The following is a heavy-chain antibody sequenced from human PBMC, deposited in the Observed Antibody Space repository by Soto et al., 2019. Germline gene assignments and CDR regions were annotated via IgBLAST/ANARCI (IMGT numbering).Heavy chain of an antibody. D-gene: IGHD5-18*01. CDR2: IYPGDSDT. J-gene: IGHJ3*02. V-gene: IGHV5-51*01. Sequence: GESLKISCKGSGYSFTSYWIGWVRQMPGKGLEWMGIIYPGDSDTRYSPSFQAQVTISADKSISTAYLQWSSLKASDTAMYYCAREPLPGKDSPEAFDIWGQGTMVTVS. CDR3: AREPLPGKDSPEAFDI. CDR1: GYSFTSYW.